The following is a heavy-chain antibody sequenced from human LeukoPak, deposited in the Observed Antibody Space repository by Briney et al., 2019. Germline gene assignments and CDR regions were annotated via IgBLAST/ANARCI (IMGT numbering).Heavy chain of an antibody. Sequence: GGSLRLSCAASGFTFDDYGMSWVRQAPGKGLEWVCGINWNGGSTGYADSVKGRFTISRDNAKNSLYLQMNSLRAEDTALYYCARVGTYYDILAGYYSTYFDYWGQGTLVTVSS. CDR3: ARVGTYYDILAGYYSTYFDY. CDR2: INWNGGST. D-gene: IGHD3-9*01. J-gene: IGHJ4*02. V-gene: IGHV3-20*04. CDR1: GFTFDDYG.